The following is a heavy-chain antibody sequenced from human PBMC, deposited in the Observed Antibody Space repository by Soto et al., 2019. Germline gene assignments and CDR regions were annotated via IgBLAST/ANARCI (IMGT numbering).Heavy chain of an antibody. J-gene: IGHJ4*02. CDR1: GDSVSSNSAA. V-gene: IGHV6-1*01. CDR2: TYYRSKWYN. CDR3: AREGEREVAAAFDY. D-gene: IGHD2-15*01. Sequence: SQPLSLTCAISGDSVSSNSAAWNWIRQSPSRGLEWLGRTYYRSKWYNDYAVSVKSRITINPDTSKNHFSLQLNSVTPEDTAVYYCAREGEREVAAAFDYWGQGTLVTAPQ.